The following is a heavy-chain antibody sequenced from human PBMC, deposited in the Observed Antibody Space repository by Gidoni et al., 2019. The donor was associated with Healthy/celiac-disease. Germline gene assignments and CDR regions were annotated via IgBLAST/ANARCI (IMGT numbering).Heavy chain of an antibody. CDR2: IWYDGSNK. D-gene: IGHD4-17*01. CDR1: GITFSRYG. CDR3: ARGKTTAGYYYYYYYMDV. V-gene: IGHV3-33*01. J-gene: IGHJ6*03. Sequence: QVQLVESGGGVVQPGRSLRLSCAASGITFSRYGMHWVRQASGKGLEWVAVIWYDGSNKYYADSVKGRFTISRDNSKNTLYLQMNSLRAEDTAVYYCARGKTTAGYYYYYYYMDVWGKGTTVTVSS.